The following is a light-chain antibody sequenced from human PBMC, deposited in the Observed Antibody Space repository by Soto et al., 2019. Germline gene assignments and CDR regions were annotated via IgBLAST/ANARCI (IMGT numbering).Light chain of an antibody. CDR2: DAS. CDR1: QSGSSTY. Sequence: EIVLTHSPAPLSLSPGERATLSGGASQSGSSTYLAWYQKKPGLAPRLLIYDASSRATGIPARFSGSGSGTDFTLNISSLEPEDLAVYYCPQYGSSPFTFGQGTKLEIK. CDR3: PQYGSSPFT. V-gene: IGKV3D-20*01. J-gene: IGKJ2*01.